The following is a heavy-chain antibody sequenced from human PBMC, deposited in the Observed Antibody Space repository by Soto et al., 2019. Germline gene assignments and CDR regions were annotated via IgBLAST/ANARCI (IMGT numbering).Heavy chain of an antibody. V-gene: IGHV4-59*08. CDR2: IYYSGGA. D-gene: IGHD5-12*01. Sequence: PSETLSLTCTVSGGSMSNYYWSWIRQPPGKGLEWIGNIYYSGGANYNPSLESRVTISVDTSKNQFSLKLSSVTAADTAVYYCARLAPQRYSGYGDYYYYMDVWGKGTTVTVSS. CDR1: GGSMSNYY. CDR3: ARLAPQRYSGYGDYYYYMDV. J-gene: IGHJ6*03.